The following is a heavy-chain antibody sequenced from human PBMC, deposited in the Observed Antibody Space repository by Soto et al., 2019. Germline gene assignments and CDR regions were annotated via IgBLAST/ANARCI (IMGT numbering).Heavy chain of an antibody. D-gene: IGHD1-26*01. CDR2: ILTGNGDT. CDR3: ARGELRYWYTMDV. V-gene: IGHV1-3*04. J-gene: IGHJ6*02. Sequence: QVQLVQSGAEVKKPGASVNVSCKASGYSFTSYALHWLRQAPGQRPEWMGWILTGNGDTKYSPNFQGRVTIARDTFARTAYMELSSLRSEATAVYYCARGELRYWYTMDVWGQGTTVTVSS. CDR1: GYSFTSYA.